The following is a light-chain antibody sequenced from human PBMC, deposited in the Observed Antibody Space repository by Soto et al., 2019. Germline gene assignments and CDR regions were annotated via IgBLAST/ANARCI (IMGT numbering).Light chain of an antibody. CDR1: QSIDDY. CDR2: AAS. Sequence: DIQMTQSPSSLSASVGDRVTITCRASQSIDDYLTWYQQKPGKAPKLLIYAASTLQSGVPSRFSGSGSGTDFTLTISSLQPEDFATYYCQQSYSTPTFGGGTKVEIK. J-gene: IGKJ4*01. V-gene: IGKV1-39*01. CDR3: QQSYSTPT.